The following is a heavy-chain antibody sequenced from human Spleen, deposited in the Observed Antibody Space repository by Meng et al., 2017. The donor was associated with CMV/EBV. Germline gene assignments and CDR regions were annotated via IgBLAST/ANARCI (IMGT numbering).Heavy chain of an antibody. CDR3: ARVRFGGVIVSDY. J-gene: IGHJ4*02. Sequence: GESLKISCAASGFTFSGYAIHWVRQAPGKGLEWVAVISYDGSNKYYADSVKGRFTISRDNSKNTLYLQMNSLRAEDTAVYYCARVRFGGVIVSDYWGQGTLVTVSS. CDR1: GFTFSGYA. CDR2: ISYDGSNK. V-gene: IGHV3-30-3*01. D-gene: IGHD3-16*02.